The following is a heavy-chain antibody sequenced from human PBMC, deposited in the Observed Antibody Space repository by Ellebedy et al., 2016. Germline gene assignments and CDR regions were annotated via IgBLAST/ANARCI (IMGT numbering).Heavy chain of an antibody. D-gene: IGHD6-6*01. CDR3: AREYSSSSGWFDP. J-gene: IGHJ5*02. CDR2: INPNSGGT. CDR1: GGTFSSYA. Sequence: ASVKVSCXASGGTFSSYAISWVRQAPGQGLEWMGWINPNSGGTNYAQEFQGRVTMTRDTSISTAYMELSRLRSDDTAVYYCAREYSSSSGWFDPWGQGTLVTVSS. V-gene: IGHV1-2*02.